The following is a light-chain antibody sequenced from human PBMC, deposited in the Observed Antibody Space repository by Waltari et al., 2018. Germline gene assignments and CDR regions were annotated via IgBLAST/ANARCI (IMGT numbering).Light chain of an antibody. CDR3: SSYSYSSGTLVI. CDR1: SSDIGGYNY. CDR2: EVT. V-gene: IGLV2-14*01. J-gene: IGLJ2*01. Sequence: QSALTQPASVSGSPGQSITISCTGTSSDIGGYNYVSWYQQHPGKAPELIIFEVTIRPSVVSHRSSGSKSANTASLPISALQADDEADYYCSSYSYSSGTLVIFGGGTRLTVL.